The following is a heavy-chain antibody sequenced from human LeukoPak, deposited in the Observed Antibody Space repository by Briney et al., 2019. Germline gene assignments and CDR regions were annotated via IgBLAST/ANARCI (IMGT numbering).Heavy chain of an antibody. J-gene: IGHJ6*03. CDR2: ISSSSSYI. CDR1: GFTFSSYN. V-gene: IGHV3-21*01. CDR3: ARSELGYNYYYMDV. Sequence: PGRSLRLSCAASGFTFSSYNMNWVRQAPGKGLEWVSSISSSSSYIYYADSVKGRFTISRDNAKKSLYLQMNSLRAEDTAVYYCARSELGYNYYYMDVWGKGTTVTISS. D-gene: IGHD3-10*01.